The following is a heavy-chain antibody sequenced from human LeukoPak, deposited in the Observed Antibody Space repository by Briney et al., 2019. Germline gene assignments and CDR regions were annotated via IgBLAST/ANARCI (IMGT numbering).Heavy chain of an antibody. V-gene: IGHV1-18*04. Sequence: AVKVSCKASGYTYTSYGISWVRPAAGQELNWMGWISAYNGNTNYAQKLQGRVTMTTDTSTSTAYMELRSLRSDDTAVYYCARGVAGTVDYWGQGTLVTVSS. J-gene: IGHJ4*02. CDR3: ARGVAGTVDY. D-gene: IGHD6-19*01. CDR2: ISAYNGNT. CDR1: GYTYTSYG.